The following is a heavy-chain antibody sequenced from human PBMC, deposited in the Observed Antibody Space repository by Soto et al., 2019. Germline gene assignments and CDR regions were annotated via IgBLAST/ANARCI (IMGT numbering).Heavy chain of an antibody. D-gene: IGHD3-10*01. V-gene: IGHV4-31*03. CDR3: ARSKVGPVRGSSVYFDY. J-gene: IGHJ4*02. Sequence: QVQLQESGPGLVKPSQTLSLTCTVSGGSISSGGYYWSWIRQHPGKGLEWIAYIYYSGTTYYNPSLKSRVTISIDMSKNQFSLKLSSVTAADTAVYYCARSKVGPVRGSSVYFDYWGQGTLVTVSS. CDR1: GGSISSGGYY. CDR2: IYYSGTT.